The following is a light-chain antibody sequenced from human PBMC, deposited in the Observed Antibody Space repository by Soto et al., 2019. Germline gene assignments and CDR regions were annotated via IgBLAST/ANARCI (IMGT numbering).Light chain of an antibody. CDR1: SSNIGAGYS. Sequence: QSVLTQPPSVSGAPGQRVTISCTGSSSNIGAGYSVHWYQQLPGTAPKLLIYVNSNRPSGVPDRFSGSKSGTSASLAITGLQAEDEADYYCQSYDSSLSGVVFGGGTKLTVL. CDR3: QSYDSSLSGVV. J-gene: IGLJ2*01. V-gene: IGLV1-40*01. CDR2: VNS.